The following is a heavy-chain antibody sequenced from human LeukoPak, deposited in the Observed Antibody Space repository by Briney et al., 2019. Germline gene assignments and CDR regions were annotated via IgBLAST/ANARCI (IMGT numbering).Heavy chain of an antibody. CDR2: ISSSSSYI. J-gene: IGHJ4*02. Sequence: GGSLPHSPAASGFTFSSYSMNWVRQAPGKGLEWVSSISSSSSYIYYADSAKGRFTISRDNPKNSLYLQMNSLRAEDTAVYYCARDICSGGSCYGGREFVYWAEGTLVTVSS. CDR3: ARDICSGGSCYGGREFVY. D-gene: IGHD2-15*01. V-gene: IGHV3-21*01. CDR1: GFTFSSYS.